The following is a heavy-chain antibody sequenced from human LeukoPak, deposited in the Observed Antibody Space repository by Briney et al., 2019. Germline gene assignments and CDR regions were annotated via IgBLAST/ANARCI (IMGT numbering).Heavy chain of an antibody. D-gene: IGHD1-26*01. V-gene: IGHV3-23*01. Sequence: GGSLRLSCAASGFTFSVYAMTWVRQAPGKGLQWVSGISGSGGSTYYADFVKGRFTISRDNSKNTLYLQMNSLRAEDTTLYYCAKGSQIVGATDFDYWGQGTLVTVSS. CDR3: AKGSQIVGATDFDY. CDR2: ISGSGGST. J-gene: IGHJ4*02. CDR1: GFTFSVYA.